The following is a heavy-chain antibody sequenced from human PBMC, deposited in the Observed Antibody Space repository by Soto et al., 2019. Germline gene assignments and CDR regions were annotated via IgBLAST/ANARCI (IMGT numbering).Heavy chain of an antibody. J-gene: IGHJ5*02. V-gene: IGHV1-3*01. Sequence: QVQLVQSGAEVKKPGASVKVSCKASGYTFTSYAMHWVRQAPGQRLEWMGWINAGNGNPKYSQKFQGRVTITRDTSASAVYMELSSLRSEDTAVYYCAGAAWAVAGHGWFDPWGQGTLVTVSS. D-gene: IGHD6-19*01. CDR2: INAGNGNP. CDR3: AGAAWAVAGHGWFDP. CDR1: GYTFTSYA.